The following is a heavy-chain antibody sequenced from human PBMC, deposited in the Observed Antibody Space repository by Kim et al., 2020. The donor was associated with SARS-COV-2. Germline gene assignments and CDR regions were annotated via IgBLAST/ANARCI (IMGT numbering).Heavy chain of an antibody. CDR3: ATDQGAPYYYYYGMDV. J-gene: IGHJ6*02. V-gene: IGHV4-59*08. CDR1: GGSISSYY. CDR2: IYYSGST. D-gene: IGHD2-2*01. Sequence: SETLSLTCTVSGGSISSYYWSWIRQPPGKGLEWIGYIYYSGSTNYNPSPKSRVTISADTSKNQFSLKQSSVTAADTAVYYCATDQGAPYYYYYGMDVWG.